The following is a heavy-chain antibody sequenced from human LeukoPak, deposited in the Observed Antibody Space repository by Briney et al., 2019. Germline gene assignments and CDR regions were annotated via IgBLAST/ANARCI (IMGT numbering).Heavy chain of an antibody. CDR1: GFTFSSYG. V-gene: IGHV3-48*04. J-gene: IGHJ4*02. D-gene: IGHD3-10*01. CDR2: ISSSGGGV. Sequence: GGSLRLSCAASGFTFSSYGMHWVRQAPGKGLEWLSYISSSGGGVYYADSVKGRFTISRDNAKNSLFLQLNSLRAEDTAIYYCARDHMIRGVVSRQGVDYWGQGTLVTVSS. CDR3: ARDHMIRGVVSRQGVDY.